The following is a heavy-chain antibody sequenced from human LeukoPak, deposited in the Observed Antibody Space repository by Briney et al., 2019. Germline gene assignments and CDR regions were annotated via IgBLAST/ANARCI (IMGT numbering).Heavy chain of an antibody. V-gene: IGHV3-33*01. CDR2: IWDDGNNK. J-gene: IGHJ6*02. Sequence: GGSLRLSCAASGFSFSNHGMHWVRQAPGKRLEWVAVIWDDGNNKRYANSVNGRFTISRDNSENTLYLQMNGLTAEDTAMYYCARVPHYYGMDVWGQGTTVTVSS. CDR3: ARVPHYYGMDV. CDR1: GFSFSNHG.